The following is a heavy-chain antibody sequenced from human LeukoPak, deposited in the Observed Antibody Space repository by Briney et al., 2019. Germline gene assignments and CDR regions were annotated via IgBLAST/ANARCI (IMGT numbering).Heavy chain of an antibody. D-gene: IGHD5-18*01. Sequence: SETLSLTCTVSGGSISSSGYYWVWIRQPPGKGLEWIGSIYYSGSTYYSPSLKSRVTISVDTSRNQISPKLSSVTAADTAVYYCAAAMVLNWFDPWGQGTPVTVSS. V-gene: IGHV4-39*01. CDR3: AAAMVLNWFDP. J-gene: IGHJ5*02. CDR2: IYYSGST. CDR1: GGSISSSGYY.